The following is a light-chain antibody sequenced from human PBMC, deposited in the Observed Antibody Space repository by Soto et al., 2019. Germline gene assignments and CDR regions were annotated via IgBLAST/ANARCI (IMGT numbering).Light chain of an antibody. V-gene: IGKV1-16*02. CDR3: QQYNEFPYT. Sequence: DIQMTQSPPSLSASVGDRVTITCRASQGISINLAWFQQKPGKVPKSLIYAASSLQSGVPSKFSGSGSGTDFTPTISRLQPEDFATYYCQQYNEFPYTFGQGTKLEIK. CDR2: AAS. J-gene: IGKJ2*01. CDR1: QGISIN.